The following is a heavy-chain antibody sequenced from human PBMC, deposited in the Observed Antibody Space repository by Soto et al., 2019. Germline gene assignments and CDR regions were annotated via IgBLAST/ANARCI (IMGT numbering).Heavy chain of an antibody. CDR2: IKPNSGGT. CDR1: GYTFTGYY. J-gene: IGHJ4*02. D-gene: IGHD3-10*01. V-gene: IGHV1-2*02. Sequence: ASVKVSCKASGYTFTGYYMHWVRQAPEQGLEWMGWIKPNSGGTDCAQKFQGRVTMTGDTSISTAYMELSRLRYDDTAVYYCATSPITMVRGARPYYFDYWGQGTLVTV. CDR3: ATSPITMVRGARPYYFDY.